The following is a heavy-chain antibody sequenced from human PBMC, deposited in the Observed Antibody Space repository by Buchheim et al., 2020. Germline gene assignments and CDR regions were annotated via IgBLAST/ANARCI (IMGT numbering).Heavy chain of an antibody. CDR1: GGSVSSGSYY. CDR3: ARVGVVVAATINNWFDP. CDR2: IYYSGST. Sequence: QVQLQESGPGLVKPSETLSLTCTVSGGSVSSGSYYWSWIRQPPGKGLEWIGYIYYSGSTNYNPSLKSRVTISVDTYKNQFSLKLSSVTAADTAVYYCARVGVVVAATINNWFDPWGQGTL. J-gene: IGHJ5*02. V-gene: IGHV4-61*01. D-gene: IGHD2-15*01.